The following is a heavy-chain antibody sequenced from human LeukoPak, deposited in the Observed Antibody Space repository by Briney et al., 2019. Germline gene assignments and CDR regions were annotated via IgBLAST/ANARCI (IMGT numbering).Heavy chain of an antibody. J-gene: IGHJ6*02. CDR2: IYRGDST. V-gene: IGHV3-66*01. CDR3: AXDPGLPNGMAV. CDR1: GFTVSSDY. Sequence: GGSLRLSCAASGFTVSSDYMSWVRQAPGKGLEWVSTIYRGDSTYYADSVKGRFTISRDNSKNTLYLQLNSLRAEDTAVYYCAXDPGLPNGMAVWGQGTTVTVSS.